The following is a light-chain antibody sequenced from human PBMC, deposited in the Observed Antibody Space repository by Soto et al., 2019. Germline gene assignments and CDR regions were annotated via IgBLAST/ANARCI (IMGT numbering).Light chain of an antibody. CDR2: LNSDGSH. Sequence: QSVLTQSPSASASLGASVKLTCTLSSGHSSYAIAWHQQQPEKGPRYLMKLNSDGSHGKGDGIPDRFSGSSSGAERYLTISRLQSEDEADYYCQTWGTGSHVVFGGGTKLTVL. CDR1: SGHSSYA. V-gene: IGLV4-69*01. J-gene: IGLJ2*01. CDR3: QTWGTGSHVV.